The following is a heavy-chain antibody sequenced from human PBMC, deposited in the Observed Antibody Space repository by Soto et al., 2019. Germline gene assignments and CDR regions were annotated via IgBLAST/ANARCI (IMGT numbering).Heavy chain of an antibody. Sequence: ASVKVSCKASGYTFTVYYMHWVRQAPGQGLEWMGWINPKSGGTMYPQKFQGRVTMTWDTSISTAYMALSRLRSDDTAVYYCARDLAKGGGSAGFDYWGQGTLVTVSS. D-gene: IGHD1-26*01. CDR2: INPKSGGT. V-gene: IGHV1-2*02. CDR1: GYTFTVYY. CDR3: ARDLAKGGGSAGFDY. J-gene: IGHJ4*02.